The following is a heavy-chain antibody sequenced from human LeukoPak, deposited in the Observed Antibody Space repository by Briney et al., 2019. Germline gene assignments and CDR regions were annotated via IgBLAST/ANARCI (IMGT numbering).Heavy chain of an antibody. D-gene: IGHD4-23*01. CDR2: VYYSGRT. Sequence: PSETLSLTCTVSGASVSNYDWSWIRQPPGKGLEWIGYVYYSGRTNYNPSLESRATISVDTSKNQFSLKLTSVTAADTAMYYCARRGGNPLGAFDIWGQGTVVTVSS. CDR1: GASVSNYD. J-gene: IGHJ3*02. V-gene: IGHV4-59*02. CDR3: ARRGGNPLGAFDI.